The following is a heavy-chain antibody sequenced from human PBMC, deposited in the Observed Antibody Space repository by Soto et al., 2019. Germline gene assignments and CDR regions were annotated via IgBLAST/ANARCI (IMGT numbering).Heavy chain of an antibody. D-gene: IGHD4-17*01. J-gene: IGHJ6*02. Sequence: VQLVESGGGLVQPGGSLRLSCAASGFAVSTSYMNWLRQAPGKGLEWVSVIDSGGSTNHADSVKGRFTISTDVSKNTLFLQMNSLRAEDTAVYYCATILTTMTPEEHVYYGLDVWGQGTTVTVSS. CDR1: GFAVSTSY. V-gene: IGHV3-66*01. CDR2: IDSGGST. CDR3: ATILTTMTPEEHVYYGLDV.